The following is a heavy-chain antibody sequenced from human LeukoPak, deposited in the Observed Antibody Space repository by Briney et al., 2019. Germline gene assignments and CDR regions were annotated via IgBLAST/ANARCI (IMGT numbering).Heavy chain of an antibody. V-gene: IGHV1-2*02. CDR2: INPNSGGT. D-gene: IGHD6-19*01. J-gene: IGHJ4*02. Sequence: ASVKVSCKASGYTFTSYYMRWVRQAPGQGLEWMGWINPNSGGTNYAQKFQGRVTMTRDTSISTAYMELSRLRSDDTAVYYCASSLAGLSVAGSSCDYWGQGTLVTVSS. CDR3: ASSLAGLSVAGSSCDY. CDR1: GYTFTSYY.